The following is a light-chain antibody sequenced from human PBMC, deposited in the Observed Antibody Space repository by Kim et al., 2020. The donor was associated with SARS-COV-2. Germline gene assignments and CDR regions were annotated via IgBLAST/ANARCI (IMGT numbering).Light chain of an antibody. CDR1: ESISDS. J-gene: IGKJ4*01. Sequence: SALAGERVPITCRASESISDSLAWYQQKPGEGPKFLMYKASNLESGVPSRFSGSGSGTEFTLTISSLQPDDAATYFCQQYHLYPLTFGGGTKLEI. CDR3: QQYHLYPLT. CDR2: KAS. V-gene: IGKV1-5*03.